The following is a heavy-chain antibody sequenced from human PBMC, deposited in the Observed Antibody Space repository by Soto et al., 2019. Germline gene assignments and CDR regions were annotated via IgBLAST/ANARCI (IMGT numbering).Heavy chain of an antibody. D-gene: IGHD3-3*01. Sequence: SQTLSLTCAISGDSVSSNSAAWNWIRQTPSRSLEWLGRTYHRSQWYNDYAVSVKGRITINPDTTQNQFSLHMDSVTPDDTAVYYCARALRFLEWSSDQKVYYYYYMDVWDKGTTVTVSS. J-gene: IGHJ6*03. CDR3: ARALRFLEWSSDQKVYYYYYMDV. CDR1: GDSVSSNSAA. CDR2: TYHRSQWYN. V-gene: IGHV6-1*01.